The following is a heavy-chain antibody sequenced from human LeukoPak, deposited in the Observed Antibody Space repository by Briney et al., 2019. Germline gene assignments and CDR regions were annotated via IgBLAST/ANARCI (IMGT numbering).Heavy chain of an antibody. CDR2: TRNKANSYTT. CDR3: ARANYDFWSGYYTSFDY. V-gene: IGHV3-72*01. D-gene: IGHD3-3*01. CDR1: GFTFSDHY. Sequence: GGSLRLSCAASGFTFSDHYMDWVRKATGKGLEWVGRTRNKANSYTTEYAASVKGRFTISRDDSKNSLYLQMNSLKTEDTAVYYCARANYDFWSGYYTSFDYWGQGTLVTVSS. J-gene: IGHJ4*02.